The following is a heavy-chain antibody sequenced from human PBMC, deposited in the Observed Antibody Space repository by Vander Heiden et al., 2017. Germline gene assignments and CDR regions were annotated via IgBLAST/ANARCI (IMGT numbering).Heavy chain of an antibody. CDR3: ARYRRIKEGMDV. Sequence: QVQLQEPGPGLVKPSQTLSPTCTVSGDPFSSGVYYWSWIRQHPGKGLEWIGYIFYSGRTYYNHSLKSRVTILVDTAKKHFSLKLKSVTDADTAVYDGARYRRIKEGMDVWVQG. V-gene: IGHV4-31*03. CDR2: IFYSGRT. J-gene: IGHJ6*01. CDR1: GDPFSSGVYY. D-gene: IGHD1-26*01.